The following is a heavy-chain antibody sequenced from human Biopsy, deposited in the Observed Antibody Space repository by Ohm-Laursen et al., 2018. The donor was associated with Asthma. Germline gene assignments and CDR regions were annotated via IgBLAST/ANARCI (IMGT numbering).Heavy chain of an antibody. D-gene: IGHD3-3*01. CDR3: ARTFHFWSPYHAEHYQL. J-gene: IGHJ1*01. Sequence: SLRLSFAASGFTFGDYCMSWVRQVPGQGLEWVANIKHDGSGKNHVDSLKGRFSISRDNAKNLLILQMNSLRAEDTAVYYCARTFHFWSPYHAEHYQLWGQGTLVTVSS. CDR2: IKHDGSGK. CDR1: GFTFGDYC. V-gene: IGHV3-7*01.